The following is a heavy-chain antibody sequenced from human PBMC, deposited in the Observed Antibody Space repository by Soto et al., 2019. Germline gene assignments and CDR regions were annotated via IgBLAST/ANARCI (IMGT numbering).Heavy chain of an antibody. CDR1: GGSFSGYY. CDR3: ARARGQVVVAATGARANWYFDL. V-gene: IGHV4-34*01. CDR2: INHSGST. Sequence: QVQLQQWGAGLLKPSETLSLTCAVYGGSFSGYYWSWIRQPPGKGLEWIGEINHSGSTNYNPSLKSRVTISVDTSKNQFSLKLSSVTAADTAVYYCARARGQVVVAATGARANWYFDLWGRGTLVTVSS. J-gene: IGHJ2*01. D-gene: IGHD2-15*01.